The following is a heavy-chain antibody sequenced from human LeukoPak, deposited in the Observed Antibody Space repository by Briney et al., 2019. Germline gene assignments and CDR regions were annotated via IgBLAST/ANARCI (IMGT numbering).Heavy chain of an antibody. Sequence: GGSLRLSCAASGFTFSSYSMNWVCQAPGKGLEWVSSISSSSSYIYYADSVKGRFTIYRDNAKNSLYLQMNSLRAEDTAVYYCATPAYSSGWYWGQGTLVTVSS. D-gene: IGHD6-19*01. CDR3: ATPAYSSGWY. J-gene: IGHJ4*02. CDR2: ISSSSSYI. CDR1: GFTFSSYS. V-gene: IGHV3-21*01.